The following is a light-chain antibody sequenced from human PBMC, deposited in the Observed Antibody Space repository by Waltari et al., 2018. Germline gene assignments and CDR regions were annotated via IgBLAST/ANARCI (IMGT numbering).Light chain of an antibody. CDR1: FSDVGAYDD. V-gene: IGLV2-14*03. J-gene: IGLJ3*02. CDR3: SSYTTRGTWV. Sequence: QSALTQPASVSRSPGQSITFPSTGPFSDVGAYDDVSWYQPLPGRAPNLLIYVFSHRPSGVSDRLSGSKSGNTASLTISGLQPEDEADYYCSSYTTRGTWVFGGGTKLTVL. CDR2: VFS.